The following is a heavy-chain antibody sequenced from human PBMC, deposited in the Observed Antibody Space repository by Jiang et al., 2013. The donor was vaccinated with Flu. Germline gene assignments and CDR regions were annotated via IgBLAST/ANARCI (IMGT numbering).Heavy chain of an antibody. CDR3: ARHETITMVRATLNNWFDP. J-gene: IGHJ5*02. D-gene: IGHD3-10*01. V-gene: IGHV1-69*13. CDR2: INPIFGTA. Sequence: GAEVKKPGASVKVSCKTSGYHFLNYDMHWVRQAPGQGLEYMGVINPIFGTANYAQKFQGRVTITADESTSTAYMELSSLRSEDTAVYYCARHETITMVRATLNNWFDPWGQGTPVTVSS. CDR1: GYHFLNYD.